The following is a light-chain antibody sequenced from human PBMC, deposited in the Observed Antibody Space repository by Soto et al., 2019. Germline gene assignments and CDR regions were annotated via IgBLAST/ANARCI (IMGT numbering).Light chain of an antibody. V-gene: IGKV4-1*01. CDR2: WAS. J-gene: IGKJ1*01. CDR1: QSVLYSSDNKNY. Sequence: DIVMTQAPETLAVSLGERATINCKSSQSVLYSSDNKNYLAWYQQKAGQPPKLLIHWASTRGSGVPDRFSGSGSGTHFSLTISRLQAEDVVVYYCQQYYNTPRTFRKRTKVDIK. CDR3: QQYYNTPRT.